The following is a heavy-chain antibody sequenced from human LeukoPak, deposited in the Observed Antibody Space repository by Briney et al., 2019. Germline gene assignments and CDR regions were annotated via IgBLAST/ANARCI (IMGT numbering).Heavy chain of an antibody. CDR1: GGTFSSYA. D-gene: IGHD3-3*01. J-gene: IGHJ5*02. CDR2: IIPIFGTA. CDR3: AKDRADFWSGYSGWFDP. V-gene: IGHV1-69*06. Sequence: GSSVKVSCKASGGTFSSYAISWVRQAPGQGLEWMGGIIPIFGTANYAQKFQGRVTITADKSTSTAYMELSSLRSEDTAVYYCAKDRADFWSGYSGWFDPWGQGTLVTVSS.